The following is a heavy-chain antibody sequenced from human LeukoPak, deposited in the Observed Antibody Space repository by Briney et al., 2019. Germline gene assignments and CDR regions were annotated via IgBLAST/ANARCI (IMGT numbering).Heavy chain of an antibody. CDR1: GFTFTTYW. J-gene: IGHJ4*02. CDR3: VKVAKYYYGSETYYFFEQ. CDR2: INQDGIEK. D-gene: IGHD3-10*01. Sequence: SGESLRLSCAASGFTFTTYWMSWVRQFPGKGLQWVANINQDGIEKYYVDSVKGRFTISRDNAKNSLHLQMNSLRVEDTAIYYCVKVAKYYYGSETYYFFEQWGQGTPVTASS. V-gene: IGHV3-7*01.